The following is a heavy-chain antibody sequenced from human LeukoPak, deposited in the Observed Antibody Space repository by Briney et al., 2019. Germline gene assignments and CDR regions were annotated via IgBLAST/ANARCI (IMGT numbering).Heavy chain of an antibody. Sequence: SVKVSCKASGGTFSSYAISWVRQAPGQGLEWMGRIIPILGIANYAQKFQGRVTITADKSTSTAYMELSSLRSEDTAVYYCARSGYGGLHAYWGQGTLVTVSS. J-gene: IGHJ4*02. CDR2: IIPILGIA. CDR1: GGTFSSYA. CDR3: ARSGYGGLHAY. V-gene: IGHV1-69*04. D-gene: IGHD4-23*01.